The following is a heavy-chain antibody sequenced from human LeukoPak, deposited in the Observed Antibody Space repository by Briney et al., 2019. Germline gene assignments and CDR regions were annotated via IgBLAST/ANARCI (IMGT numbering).Heavy chain of an antibody. Sequence: GGSLRLSCEASGFPFSSYWMPWVRKAPGKGLEWVANIKQDGSKKSYVDTVKGRFTISRDNAKNSLYLQMNSLRAEDTAIYYCTRVGYIDEGIDYWGQGTLVTVSS. CDR3: TRVGYIDEGIDY. J-gene: IGHJ4*02. CDR1: GFPFSSYW. CDR2: IKQDGSKK. D-gene: IGHD5-24*01. V-gene: IGHV3-7*04.